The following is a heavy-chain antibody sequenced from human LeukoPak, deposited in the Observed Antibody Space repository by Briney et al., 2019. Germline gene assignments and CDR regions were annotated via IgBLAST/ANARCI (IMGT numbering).Heavy chain of an antibody. D-gene: IGHD3-9*01. CDR3: ARVDYDILTGYLFDY. CDR1: GYTFTSYG. Sequence: ASVKVSCKASGYTFTSYGISWVRQAPGQGLEWMGWISAYNGNTNYAQKLQGRVTTTTDTSTSTAYMELRSLRSDDTAVYYCARVDYDILTGYLFDYWGQGTLVTVSS. V-gene: IGHV1-18*01. CDR2: ISAYNGNT. J-gene: IGHJ4*02.